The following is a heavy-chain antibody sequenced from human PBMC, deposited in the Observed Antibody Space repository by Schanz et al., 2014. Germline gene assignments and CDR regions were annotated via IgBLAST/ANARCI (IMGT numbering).Heavy chain of an antibody. J-gene: IGHJ6*02. D-gene: IGHD3-10*01. V-gene: IGHV3-49*04. Sequence: EVQLLESGGGLVQPGGSLRLSCVASGFTFSSYALHWVRQAPGKGLEWVGLIRSKGYDGTAEYAASVKSRFTVARENSRCIAYRQMNSMKNEDTVVYSCTRGGAMDRGVMCAIDVWGQGTPVTVSS. CDR3: TRGGAMDRGVMCAIDV. CDR2: IRSKGYDGTA. CDR1: GFTFSSYA.